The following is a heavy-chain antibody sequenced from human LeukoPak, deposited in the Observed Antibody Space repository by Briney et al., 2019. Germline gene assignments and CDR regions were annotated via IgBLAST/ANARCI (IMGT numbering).Heavy chain of an antibody. CDR2: ISSTDSTI. D-gene: IGHD3-22*01. CDR1: GFIFSTYS. CDR3: ARDRPYYYDSSGYLPDFDY. J-gene: IGHJ4*02. Sequence: GGSLRLSCAASGFIFSTYSMNWVRQAPGKGLEWVSYISSTDSTIYYADSVQGRFTISRDNSKNTLYLQMNSLRAEDTAVYYCARDRPYYYDSSGYLPDFDYWGQGILVTVSS. V-gene: IGHV3-48*01.